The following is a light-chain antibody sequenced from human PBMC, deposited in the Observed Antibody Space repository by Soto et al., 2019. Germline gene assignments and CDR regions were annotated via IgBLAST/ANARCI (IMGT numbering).Light chain of an antibody. V-gene: IGKV3-11*01. CDR1: QSVSSF. CDR3: QQRSSWT. J-gene: IGKJ1*01. Sequence: EIVLTQSPATLSLSPGERATLSCRASQSVSSFLGWYQQKPGQAPRLLIYDASNRATGIPARFSGSGSGTDFTLTFSSLEPEDFAVYYCQQRSSWTFGQGTKVEIK. CDR2: DAS.